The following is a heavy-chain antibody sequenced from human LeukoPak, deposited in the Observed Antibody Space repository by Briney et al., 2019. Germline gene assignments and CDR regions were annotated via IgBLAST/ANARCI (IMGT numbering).Heavy chain of an antibody. CDR1: GGSISSSSYY. V-gene: IGHV4-39*01. D-gene: IGHD3-9*01. J-gene: IGHJ4*02. CDR2: LYYSGNT. CDR3: ARQPLSSAYRTGYQHFDY. Sequence: PSETLSLTCTVSGGSISSSSYYWGWIRQPPGKGLEWIVSLYYSGNTYYNPSLKSRVTIPVDTSKNQFSLNLSSVTAADTAVYYCARQPLSSAYRTGYQHFDYWGQGTLVTVSS.